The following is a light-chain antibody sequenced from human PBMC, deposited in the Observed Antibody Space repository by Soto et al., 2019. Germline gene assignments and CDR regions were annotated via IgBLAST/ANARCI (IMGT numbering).Light chain of an antibody. CDR1: QGIGNY. Sequence: DIQMTQSPSSLSASVGDRVTITCRASQGIGNYLAWYQQKPGKVPKLLIYAVSTLHSGVPSRFSGSGSGTDFTLTISSLQPEDVASYYCQKHNSAPFTFGPGTKVDIK. V-gene: IGKV1-27*01. CDR3: QKHNSAPFT. J-gene: IGKJ3*01. CDR2: AVS.